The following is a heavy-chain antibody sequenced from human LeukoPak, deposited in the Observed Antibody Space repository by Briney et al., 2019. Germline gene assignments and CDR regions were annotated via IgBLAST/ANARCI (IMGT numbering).Heavy chain of an antibody. D-gene: IGHD5-12*01. CDR1: GFTFISYA. J-gene: IGHJ4*02. V-gene: IGHV3-48*03. Sequence: GGSPRLSCAASGFTFISYAMTWVRQAPGKGLEWVSYISSSGSNIYYADSVKGRFTISRDNAKNSLYLQMNSLRAEDTAVYYCARGWISDSFDYWGQGTLVTVSS. CDR3: ARGWISDSFDY. CDR2: ISSSGSNI.